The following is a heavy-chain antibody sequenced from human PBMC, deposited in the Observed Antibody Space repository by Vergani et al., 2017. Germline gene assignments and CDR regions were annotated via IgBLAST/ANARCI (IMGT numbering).Heavy chain of an antibody. D-gene: IGHD1-26*01. CDR1: GYTFTGYY. CDR2: INPNRGGT. Sequence: QVQLVQSGAEVKKPGASVKVSCKASGYTFTGYYMHWVRQAPGQGLEWMGWINPNRGGTNYAQTFQGRVTMTRDTSISTAYMELSRLRSDDTAVYYCARVYARWELLGSFDYWGQGTLVTVSS. J-gene: IGHJ4*02. CDR3: ARVYARWELLGSFDY. V-gene: IGHV1-2*02.